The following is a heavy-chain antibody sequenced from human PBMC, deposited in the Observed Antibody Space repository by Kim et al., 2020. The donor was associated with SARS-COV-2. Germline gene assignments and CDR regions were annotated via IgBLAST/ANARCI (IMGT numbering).Heavy chain of an antibody. CDR2: IYYSGST. CDR3: ARVPILRIAAREKGEDAFDT. J-gene: IGHJ3*02. Sequence: SETLSLTCTVSGGSISSGGYYWSWIRQHPGKGLEWFGYIYYSGSTYYNPSLKSRVTISVDTSKNQFSLKLSSVTAADTAVYYCARVPILRIAAREKGEDAFDTWGQGTMVTVSS. CDR1: GGSISSGGYY. D-gene: IGHD6-6*01. V-gene: IGHV4-31*03.